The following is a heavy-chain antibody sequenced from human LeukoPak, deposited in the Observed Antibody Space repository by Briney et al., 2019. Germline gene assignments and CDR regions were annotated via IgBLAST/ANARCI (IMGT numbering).Heavy chain of an antibody. CDR3: ARHDSSGPYNAFDI. Sequence: PSETLSLTCTVSGGSISSNSYYWGWIRQPPGKGLEWIGNIYYSGSAYYKPSLKSRVTISVDTSKNQFSLKLSSVTAADTAVYYCARHDSSGPYNAFDIWGQGTMVTVSS. CDR2: IYYSGSA. CDR1: GGSISSNSYY. J-gene: IGHJ3*02. V-gene: IGHV4-39*01. D-gene: IGHD3-22*01.